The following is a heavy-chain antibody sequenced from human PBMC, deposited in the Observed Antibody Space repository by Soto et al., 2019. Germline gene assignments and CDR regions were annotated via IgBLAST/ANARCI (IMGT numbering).Heavy chain of an antibody. D-gene: IGHD2-2*03. CDR2: IHYNGNT. V-gene: IGHV4-59*11. CDR3: PREGNLGRWIQPLDS. CDR1: GVSITSHY. Sequence: SETLSLTCTVSGVSITSHYWSWIRQSPGKGLEWIGNIHYNGNTKYSPSLKSRVTMSVDTSKNHFSLKLISVTTADTAVYFCPREGNLGRWIQPLDSWGQGTLVTVSS. J-gene: IGHJ4*02.